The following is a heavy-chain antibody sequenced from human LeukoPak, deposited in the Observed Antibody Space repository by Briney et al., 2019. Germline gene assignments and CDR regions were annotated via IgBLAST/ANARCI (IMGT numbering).Heavy chain of an antibody. V-gene: IGHV4-61*02. J-gene: IGHJ5*02. CDR1: GGSISSGSYY. Sequence: SETLSLTCTVSGGSISSGSYYWSWIRQPAGKGLEWIGRIYTSGSTNYNPSLKSRVTISVDTSKNQFSLKLSSVTAADTAVYYCARQYSSGWPWFDPWGQGTLVTVSS. CDR2: IYTSGST. CDR3: ARQYSSGWPWFDP. D-gene: IGHD6-19*01.